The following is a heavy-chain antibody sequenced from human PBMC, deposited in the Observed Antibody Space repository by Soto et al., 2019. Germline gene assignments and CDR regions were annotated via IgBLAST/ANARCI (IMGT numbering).Heavy chain of an antibody. V-gene: IGHV1-18*01. D-gene: IGHD6-13*01. J-gene: IGHJ5*02. CDR1: GYTFTSYG. CDR3: ARDPKQQLVRVTWFDP. Sequence: ASVKVSCKASGYTFTSYGISWVRQAPGQGLEWMGWISAYNGNTNYAQKLQGRVTMTTDTSTSTAYMELRSLRSDDTAVYYCARDPKQQLVRVTWFDPWGQGTLVTVSS. CDR2: ISAYNGNT.